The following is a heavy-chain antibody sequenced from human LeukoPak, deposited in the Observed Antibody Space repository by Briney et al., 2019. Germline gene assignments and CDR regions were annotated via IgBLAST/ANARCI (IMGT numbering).Heavy chain of an antibody. J-gene: IGHJ4*02. CDR2: IYHSGST. CDR3: ATLSLDSSGYHDY. V-gene: IGHV4-59*04. Sequence: SETLSLTCTVSGGSISSYYWSWIRQPPGKGLEWIGSIYHSGSTYYNPSLKSRVTISVDTSKNHFSLKLISGTAADTAVYYCATLSLDSSGYHDYWGQGTLVTVSS. D-gene: IGHD3-22*01. CDR1: GGSISSYY.